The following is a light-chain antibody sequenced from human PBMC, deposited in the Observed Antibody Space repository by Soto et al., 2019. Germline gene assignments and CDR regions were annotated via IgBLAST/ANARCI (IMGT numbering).Light chain of an antibody. J-gene: IGKJ2*01. CDR3: QKYGGSMYT. Sequence: EIVLTQSPGTLSLSPGERATLSCRASQSVSSSYLAWYQQKPGQAPRLLISGASSRATGIPDRFSGGGSGTDFTLTISRLEPEDFAVYYCQKYGGSMYTFGQGTKVELK. CDR1: QSVSSSY. CDR2: GAS. V-gene: IGKV3-20*01.